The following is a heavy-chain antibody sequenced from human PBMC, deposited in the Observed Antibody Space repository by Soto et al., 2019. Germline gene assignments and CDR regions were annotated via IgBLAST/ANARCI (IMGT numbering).Heavy chain of an antibody. Sequence: PGGSLRLSCAASGFTFSSYAMHWVRQAPGKGLEWVSGISVSGDSTYYAGSVKGRFTISRDNSKSTLYLQMNSLRAEDTAVYYCAKIFRYGDPEYWGQGALVTVSS. CDR1: GFTFSSYA. J-gene: IGHJ4*02. CDR3: AKIFRYGDPEY. V-gene: IGHV3-23*01. CDR2: ISVSGDST. D-gene: IGHD2-21*02.